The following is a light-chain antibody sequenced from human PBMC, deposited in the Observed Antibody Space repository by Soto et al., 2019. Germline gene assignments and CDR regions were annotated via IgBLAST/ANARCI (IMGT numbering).Light chain of an antibody. CDR2: GAS. CDR3: QQYGSSTET. CDR1: QSVSSSY. Sequence: EIVLTQSPGTLSLSPGERATLSCRASQSVSSSYFAWYQQTPGQAPRLLIYGASSRATGLPNRFSGSGSGTDFTLTISRLEPEDFAVYYCQQYGSSTETFGQGTKVEI. V-gene: IGKV3-20*01. J-gene: IGKJ1*01.